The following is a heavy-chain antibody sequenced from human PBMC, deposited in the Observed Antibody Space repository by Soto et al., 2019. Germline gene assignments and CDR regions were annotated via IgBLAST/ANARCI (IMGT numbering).Heavy chain of an antibody. CDR1: GGSISRSYDF. J-gene: IGHJ4*02. Sequence: PSETLSLTCTVSGGSISRSYDFWGWIRQPPGKGLEWLGSIYYSGSTYYNPSLKSRVTISVDTSKNQFSLRLTSVTAADTAVYYCASQALSQQRGVDYWGQGTLVT. D-gene: IGHD3-10*01. CDR2: IYYSGST. CDR3: ASQALSQQRGVDY. V-gene: IGHV4-39*01.